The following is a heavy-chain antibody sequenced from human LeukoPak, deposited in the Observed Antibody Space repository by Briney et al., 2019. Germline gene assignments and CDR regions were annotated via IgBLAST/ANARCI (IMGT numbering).Heavy chain of an antibody. CDR1: GFTFSNYA. D-gene: IGHD2-2*01. V-gene: IGHV3-23*01. CDR3: AKLVRPVLSSTSSNWFDP. Sequence: QPGGSLRLSCAASGFTFSNYAMSWARQAPGKGLEWVSGISGSGGSTYYADSVKGRLTISRDNSKNTLYLQMNSLRAEDSAVYYCAKLVRPVLSSTSSNWFDPWGQGTLVTVSS. J-gene: IGHJ5*02. CDR2: ISGSGGST.